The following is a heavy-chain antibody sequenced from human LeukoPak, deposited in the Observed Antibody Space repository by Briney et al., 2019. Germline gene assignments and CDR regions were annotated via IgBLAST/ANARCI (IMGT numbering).Heavy chain of an antibody. CDR3: ARLRRLYGDYTYYYYGMDV. CDR1: GGSISSYY. J-gene: IGHJ6*02. CDR2: IYYSGST. Sequence: SETLSLTCTVSGGSISSYYWSWIRQPPGKGLEWIGYIYYSGSTNYNPSLKSRVTISVDTSKNQFSLKLSSVTAADTAVYYCARLRRLYGDYTYYYYGMDVWGQGTTVTVSS. V-gene: IGHV4-59*08. D-gene: IGHD4-17*01.